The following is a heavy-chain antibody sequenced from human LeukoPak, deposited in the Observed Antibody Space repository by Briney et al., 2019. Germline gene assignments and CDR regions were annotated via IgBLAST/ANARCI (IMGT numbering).Heavy chain of an antibody. D-gene: IGHD2-2*01. CDR3: AGYCSSTSCLWFSDY. V-gene: IGHV3-48*01. CDR2: ISSSSSTI. Sequence: GGSMRLSCAASGFTFSSYSMNWVRQAPGKGLGWVSYISSSSSTIYYADSVKGRFTISRDNAKNSLYLQMNSLRAEDTAVYYCAGYCSSTSCLWFSDYWGQGTLVTVSS. CDR1: GFTFSSYS. J-gene: IGHJ4*02.